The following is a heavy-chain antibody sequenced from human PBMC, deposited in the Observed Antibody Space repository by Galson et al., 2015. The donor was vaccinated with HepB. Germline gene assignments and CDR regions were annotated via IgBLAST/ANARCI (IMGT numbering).Heavy chain of an antibody. J-gene: IGHJ4*01. V-gene: IGHV1-69*04. Sequence: SVKVSCKASGGIFNFHAITWVRQAPGQGLEWMGRIIPVLDTSDYAPKFQGRVTLMADKSTSTAYMEVSSLKSEDTAVYYCAGGTSGYFYYWGQGTPVTVSS. CDR1: GGIFNFHA. CDR3: AGGTSGYFYY. D-gene: IGHD2-21*02. CDR2: IIPVLDTS.